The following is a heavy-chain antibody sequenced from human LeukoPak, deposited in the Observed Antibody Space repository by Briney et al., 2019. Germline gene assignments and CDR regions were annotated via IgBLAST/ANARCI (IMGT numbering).Heavy chain of an antibody. Sequence: PGGSLRLSCAASGGTSSSYEMNWVRQAAGKGLEWVSCISSSGSAMYYADSVKGGFTISRDNAKNSLSLQMNSLRAEDTAVYYCARYSSSWYFDYWGQGTLVTVSS. J-gene: IGHJ4*01. CDR1: GGTSSSYE. CDR3: ARYSSSWYFDY. D-gene: IGHD6-13*01. CDR2: ISSSGSAM. V-gene: IGHV3-48*03.